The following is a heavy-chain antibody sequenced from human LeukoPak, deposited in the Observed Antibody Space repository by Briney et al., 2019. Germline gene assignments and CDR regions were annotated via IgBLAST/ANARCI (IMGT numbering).Heavy chain of an antibody. CDR3: AKPTTGYGSGRYPGWPVDY. Sequence: GGSLRLSCAASGFTFSSYAMSWVRQAPGKGLERVSAISGSGGSTYYADSVKGRFTISRDNSKNTVYLQMNSLRAEDTAVYYCAKPTTGYGSGRYPGWPVDYWGQGTLVTVSS. J-gene: IGHJ4*02. CDR1: GFTFSSYA. D-gene: IGHD6-19*01. CDR2: ISGSGGST. V-gene: IGHV3-23*01.